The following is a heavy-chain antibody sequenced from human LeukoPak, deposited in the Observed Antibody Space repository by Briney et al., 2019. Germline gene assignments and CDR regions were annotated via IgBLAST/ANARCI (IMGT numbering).Heavy chain of an antibody. CDR3: ARVSGYSGYEVDY. CDR2: MNPNSGNT. D-gene: IGHD5-12*01. CDR1: GGTFSSYA. Sequence: ASVKVSCKASGGTFSSYAISWVRQATGQGLEWMGWMNPNSGNTGYAQKFQGRVTITRNTSISTAYMELSSLRSEDTAVYYCARVSGYSGYEVDYWGQGTLVTVSS. V-gene: IGHV1-8*03. J-gene: IGHJ4*02.